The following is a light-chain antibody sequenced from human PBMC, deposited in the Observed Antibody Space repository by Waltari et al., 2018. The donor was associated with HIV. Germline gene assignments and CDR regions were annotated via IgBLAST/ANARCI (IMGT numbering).Light chain of an antibody. J-gene: IGLJ2*01. CDR2: EVS. CDR1: SSDVGGYNA. V-gene: IGLV2-14*01. Sequence: QSALTQPASVSGSPGQSISISCTGTSSDVGGYNAVSWYQHTPAKAPKLVILEVSNRPSGVSNRFSGSKSGNRASLTISGLQAEDEAYYYCSSYTSSDTVVFGGGTKVTVL. CDR3: SSYTSSDTVV.